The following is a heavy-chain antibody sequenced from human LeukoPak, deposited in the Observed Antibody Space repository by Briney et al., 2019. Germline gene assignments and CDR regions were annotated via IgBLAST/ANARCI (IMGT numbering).Heavy chain of an antibody. CDR3: ARSSYSSSSSV. CDR1: GFTFSGFW. CDR2: INSDGSEG. J-gene: IGHJ3*01. D-gene: IGHD6-6*01. V-gene: IGHV3-7*03. Sequence: GGSLRLSCAVSGFTFSGFWMSWSRQAPGKGLEWVASINSDGSEGYYADVVKGRFTISGDNAKNSLYLQINSLRAEDTAVYYCARSSYSSSSSVWGQGTMVTVSS.